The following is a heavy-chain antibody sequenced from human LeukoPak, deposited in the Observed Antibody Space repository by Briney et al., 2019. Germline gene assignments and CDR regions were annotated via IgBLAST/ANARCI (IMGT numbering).Heavy chain of an antibody. V-gene: IGHV3-48*03. J-gene: IGHJ4*02. D-gene: IGHD3-10*01. CDR1: GFTFSSYE. Sequence: PGGSLRLSCAASGFTFSSYEMNWVRQAPGKGLEWVSYISSSGSTIYYADSVKGRFTISRDNAKNSLYLQMNGLRAEDTAVYYCASLSPFMVRGVIRRDDYWGQGTLVTVSS. CDR3: ASLSPFMVRGVIRRDDY. CDR2: ISSSGSTI.